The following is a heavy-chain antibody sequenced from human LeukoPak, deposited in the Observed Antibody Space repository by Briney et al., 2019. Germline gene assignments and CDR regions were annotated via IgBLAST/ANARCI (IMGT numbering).Heavy chain of an antibody. J-gene: IGHJ4*02. Sequence: GGSLRLSCAASGFTFSSYGMHWVRHAPGKGLEWVAVISYDGSNKYYADSVKGRFTISRDNSKNTLYLQMNSLRAEDTAVYYCAKEVGYSSSPTGIDYWGQGALVTVSS. CDR3: AKEVGYSSSPTGIDY. D-gene: IGHD6-6*01. CDR1: GFTFSSYG. V-gene: IGHV3-30*18. CDR2: ISYDGSNK.